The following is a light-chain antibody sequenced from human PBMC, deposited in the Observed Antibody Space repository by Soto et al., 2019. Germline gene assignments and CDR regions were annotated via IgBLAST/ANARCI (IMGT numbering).Light chain of an antibody. Sequence: DIQMTQSPSSLSASVGDRVSITCRASQSISSYLNWYQQKPGKAPKLLIYAASSLQSGVPSRFSGSGSGTDFTLTISSLQPEDFATYYCQQTYSTPPLFTFGPGNQVDIK. CDR1: QSISSY. V-gene: IGKV1-39*01. CDR2: AAS. CDR3: QQTYSTPPLFT. J-gene: IGKJ3*01.